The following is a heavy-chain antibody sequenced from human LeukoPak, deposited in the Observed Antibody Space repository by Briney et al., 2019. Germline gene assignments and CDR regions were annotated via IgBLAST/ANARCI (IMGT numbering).Heavy chain of an antibody. CDR1: GYTFTGYY. V-gene: IGHV1-2*02. D-gene: IGHD5-12*01. J-gene: IGHJ5*02. Sequence: GASVKVSCKASGYTFTGYYMHWVRQAPGQGLEWMGWINPNSGGTNYAQKFQGRVTMTRDTSISTAYMELSRLRSDDTAVYYCARGRSSGYDWGPSLSDPWGQGTLVTVSS. CDR2: INPNSGGT. CDR3: ARGRSSGYDWGPSLSDP.